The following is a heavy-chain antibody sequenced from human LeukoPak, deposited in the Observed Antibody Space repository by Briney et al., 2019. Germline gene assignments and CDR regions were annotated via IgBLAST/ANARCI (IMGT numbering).Heavy chain of an antibody. CDR1: GFTFSSYS. Sequence: GGSLRLSCAASGFTFSSYSMNWVRQAPGKGLEWVSSISSSSSYIYYADSVKGRFTISRDNAKNSLYLQMNSLRAEDTAVYYCARVRYYYDSSGYPRDFDYWGQGTLVTVSS. CDR3: ARVRYYYDSSGYPRDFDY. CDR2: ISSSSSYI. J-gene: IGHJ4*02. V-gene: IGHV3-21*01. D-gene: IGHD3-22*01.